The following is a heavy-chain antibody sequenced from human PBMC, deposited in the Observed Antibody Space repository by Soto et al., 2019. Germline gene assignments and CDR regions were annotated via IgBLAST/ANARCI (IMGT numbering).Heavy chain of an antibody. CDR1: GFTFSSYA. J-gene: IGHJ6*02. Sequence: GGSLRLSCSASGFTFSSYAMTWVRQAPGKGLEWVSAVSDTGGSTYYADSVKGRFTISRDNSKNTLFLQMNSLRAEDTAIYYCAKSTLRAYYYYYGMDVWGQGTTVTVSS. CDR3: AKSTLRAYYYYYGMDV. V-gene: IGHV3-23*01. CDR2: VSDTGGST.